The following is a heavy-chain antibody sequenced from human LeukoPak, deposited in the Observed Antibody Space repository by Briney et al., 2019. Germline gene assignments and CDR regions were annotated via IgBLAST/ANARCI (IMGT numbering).Heavy chain of an antibody. CDR1: GFTFSSYG. CDR2: ISYDGSNK. V-gene: IGHV3-30*03. J-gene: IGHJ4*02. CDR3: ARDSYYYDSSGYYYY. D-gene: IGHD3-22*01. Sequence: GRSLRLSCAASGFTFSSYGMHWVRQAPGKGLEWVAVISYDGSNKYYADSVKGRFTISRDNSKNTLYLQMNSLRAEDTAVYYCARDSYYYDSSGYYYYWGQGTLVTVSS.